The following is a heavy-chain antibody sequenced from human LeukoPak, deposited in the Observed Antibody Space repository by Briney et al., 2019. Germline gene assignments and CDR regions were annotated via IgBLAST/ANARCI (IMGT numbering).Heavy chain of an antibody. Sequence: SGGSLRLSCAASGFPFSSYGMHWVRQAPGKGLEWVAIIWYDGSNQYYADSVKGRFTISRDNSKNTLYLQMNSLRAEDTAVYYRARDYCSSFSCQDYWGQGTLVTVSS. V-gene: IGHV3-33*01. D-gene: IGHD2-2*01. J-gene: IGHJ4*02. CDR2: IWYDGSNQ. CDR1: GFPFSSYG. CDR3: ARDYCSSFSCQDY.